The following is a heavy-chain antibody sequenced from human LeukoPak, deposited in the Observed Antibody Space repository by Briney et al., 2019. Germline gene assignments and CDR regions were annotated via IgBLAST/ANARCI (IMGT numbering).Heavy chain of an antibody. D-gene: IGHD3-10*01. CDR2: INPSGGST. CDR3: ARAISGRWFGELFDY. CDR1: GYTFTSYY. Sequence: ASVKVSCKASGYTFTSYYMHWVRQAPGQGLEWMGIINPSGGSTSCAQKFQGRVTMTRDTSTSTVYMELSSLRSEDTAVYYCARAISGRWFGELFDYWGQGTLVTVSS. V-gene: IGHV1-46*01. J-gene: IGHJ4*02.